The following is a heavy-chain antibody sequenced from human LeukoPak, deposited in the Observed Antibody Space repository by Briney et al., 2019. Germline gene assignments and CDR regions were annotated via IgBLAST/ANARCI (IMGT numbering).Heavy chain of an antibody. J-gene: IGHJ4*02. D-gene: IGHD6-13*01. CDR1: AFSASNNY. Sequence: GGSLRLSCAPSAFSASNNYMSWVRHAPEEGLEWVSVTYSGGSTYDSASVRGGFTISTDSSKNTLYLQMHSLGTEDTAVYYCARRGLAAARYYFDYWGQGSLVSVSS. V-gene: IGHV3-53*01. CDR2: TYSGGST. CDR3: ARRGLAAARYYFDY.